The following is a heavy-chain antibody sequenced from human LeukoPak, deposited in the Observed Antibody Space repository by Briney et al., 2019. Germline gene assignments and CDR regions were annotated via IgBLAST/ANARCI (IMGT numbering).Heavy chain of an antibody. J-gene: IGHJ5*02. Sequence: GGSLRLSCAASGFTVSGNYMSWVRQAPGKGLEWVSVIYRGGSKDYGDSVKGRFTISRDNSKNTLYLQMNSLRAEDTAIYYCARIFYYGSGNNWFDPWGQGTLVTVSS. D-gene: IGHD3-10*01. V-gene: IGHV3-53*01. CDR3: ARIFYYGSGNNWFDP. CDR1: GFTVSGNY. CDR2: IYRGGSK.